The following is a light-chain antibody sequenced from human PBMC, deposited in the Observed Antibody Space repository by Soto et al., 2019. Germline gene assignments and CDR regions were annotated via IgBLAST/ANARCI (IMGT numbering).Light chain of an antibody. V-gene: IGKV1-12*01. Sequence: DIQMTQSPSSVSASVGDTVTISCRASQGISTWLAWYQQKPGKAPKLLIYAASYLQNGVPSRFSGRGSGTDFTLTISSLQPEDFVTYYCQQANSFPRTFGQGTKLEMK. J-gene: IGKJ2*02. CDR2: AAS. CDR3: QQANSFPRT. CDR1: QGISTW.